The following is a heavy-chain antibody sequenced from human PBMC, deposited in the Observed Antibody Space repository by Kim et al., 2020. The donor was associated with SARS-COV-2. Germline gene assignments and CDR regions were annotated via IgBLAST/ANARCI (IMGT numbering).Heavy chain of an antibody. CDR3: ARGWGGNY. CDR2: SGSN. J-gene: IGHJ4*02. V-gene: IGHV4-34*01. D-gene: IGHD3-16*01. Sequence: SGSNNYNTSLKSRVTISVDTSKNQFSLRLSCVTAADTAVYYCARGWGGNYWGQGTLVTVSS.